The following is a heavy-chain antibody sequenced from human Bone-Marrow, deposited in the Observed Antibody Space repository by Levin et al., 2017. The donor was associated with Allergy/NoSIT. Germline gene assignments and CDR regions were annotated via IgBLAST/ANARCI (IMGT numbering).Heavy chain of an antibody. CDR2: IFYSGTT. Sequence: RSSETLSLTCSVSGDSIRNPNYYWGWIRQPPGKGLEWLGIIFYSGTTYYKPSFKSRVTISEDSSKNQFSLRLRSVTAADTAVYYCARAYFYGLGSYLFYFDSWGQGSLVTVSS. CDR3: ARAYFYGLGSYLFYFDS. V-gene: IGHV4-39*01. J-gene: IGHJ4*02. D-gene: IGHD3-10*01. CDR1: GDSIRNPNYY.